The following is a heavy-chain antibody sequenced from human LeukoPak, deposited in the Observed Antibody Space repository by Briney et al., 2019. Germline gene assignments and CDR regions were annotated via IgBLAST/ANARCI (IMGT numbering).Heavy chain of an antibody. CDR2: ISYDGSNK. J-gene: IGHJ4*02. D-gene: IGHD6-6*01. V-gene: IGHV3-30*01. Sequence: PGGSLRLSCAASGFTFSSYAMHWVRQAPGKGLEWVAVISYDGSNKYYADSVKGRFTISRDNSKNTLYLQMNSLRAEDTAVYYCARGDVEYSSSSGNDYWGQGTLVIVSS. CDR1: GFTFSSYA. CDR3: ARGDVEYSSSSGNDY.